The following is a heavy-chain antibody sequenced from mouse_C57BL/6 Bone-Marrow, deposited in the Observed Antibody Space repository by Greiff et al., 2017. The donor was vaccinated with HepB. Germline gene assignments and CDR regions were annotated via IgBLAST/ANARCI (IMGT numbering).Heavy chain of an antibody. V-gene: IGHV1-26*01. CDR2: INPNNGGT. Sequence: EVQLQQSGPELVKPGASVKISCKASGYTFTDYYMNWVKQSHGKSLEWIGDINPNNGGTSYNQKFKGKATLTVDKSSSTAYMELRSMTSEDSAVYYCARSFFDVWGTGTTLTGSS. J-gene: IGHJ1*03. CDR1: GYTFTDYY. CDR3: ARSFFDV.